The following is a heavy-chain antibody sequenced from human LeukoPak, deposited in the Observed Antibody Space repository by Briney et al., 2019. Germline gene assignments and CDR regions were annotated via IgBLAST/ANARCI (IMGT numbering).Heavy chain of an antibody. V-gene: IGHV4-59*01. D-gene: IGHD4-17*01. CDR3: AREDPQTTVPEGMDV. Sequence: SETLSLTCTVSGGSISHYYWSWIRQSPGKGLEWIGYIYYSGTTNYNPSLKSRVTISVDTSKNQFSLQLRSVTAADTAVYYCAREDPQTTVPEGMDVWGQGTTVTVSS. CDR1: GGSISHYY. J-gene: IGHJ6*02. CDR2: IYYSGTT.